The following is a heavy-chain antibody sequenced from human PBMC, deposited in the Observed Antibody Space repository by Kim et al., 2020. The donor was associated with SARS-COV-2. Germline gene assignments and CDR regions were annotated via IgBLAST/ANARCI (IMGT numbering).Heavy chain of an antibody. J-gene: IGHJ4*02. D-gene: IGHD3-16*01. CDR2: ISYDGSNK. CDR1: GFTFSSYA. V-gene: IGHV3-30*04. Sequence: GGSLRLSCAVSGFTFSSYAMHWVRQAPGKGLEWVAVISYDGSNKYYADSVKGRFTISRDNSKNTLYLQMNSLRAEDTAVYYCARVGGDGYNPNFDYWGQG. CDR3: ARVGGDGYNPNFDY.